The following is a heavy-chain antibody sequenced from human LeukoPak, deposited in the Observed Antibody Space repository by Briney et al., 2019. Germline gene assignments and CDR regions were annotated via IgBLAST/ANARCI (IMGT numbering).Heavy chain of an antibody. V-gene: IGHV3-74*03. Sequence: GGSLRLSCAASGFTFSTYWMHWVRQPPGKGLVWVSRIDTDGISTAYADSVKGRFTISRDNAKNTVYLQMNSLRGEDTAVYYCVGSSGWPKYWGQGTLVAVSA. CDR1: GFTFSTYW. D-gene: IGHD6-19*01. J-gene: IGHJ4*02. CDR2: IDTDGIST. CDR3: VGSSGWPKY.